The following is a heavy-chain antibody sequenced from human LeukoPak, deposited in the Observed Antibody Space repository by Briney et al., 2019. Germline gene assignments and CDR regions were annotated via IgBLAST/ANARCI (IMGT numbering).Heavy chain of an antibody. D-gene: IGHD4-17*01. V-gene: IGHV3-48*04. CDR3: ARAPVTDYGDYFHYYGMDV. J-gene: IGHJ6*02. CDR2: INSRSSTI. CDR1: RFTFSNYG. Sequence: GGSLRLSCAASRFTFSNYGVNWVRQAPGKGLEWVSYINSRSSTIYYADSVKGRFTISRDNAKNSLYLRMNSLRAEDTAVYYCARAPVTDYGDYFHYYGMDVWGQGTTVTVSS.